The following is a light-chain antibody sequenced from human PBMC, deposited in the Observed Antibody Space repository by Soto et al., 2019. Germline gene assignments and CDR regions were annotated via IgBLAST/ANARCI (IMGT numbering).Light chain of an antibody. CDR3: QQYYSTPVT. Sequence: DIVMTQSPGSLAVSLGERATINCKSSQRVFHSPHNKDFIGWYQQKPGQPPKLLIYWASTRKSGVPDRFSGSGYGTDFTLPITSLQAEDVAVYSCQQYYSTPVTFGAGTKVEIK. V-gene: IGKV4-1*01. J-gene: IGKJ4*01. CDR1: QRVFHSPHNKDF. CDR2: WAS.